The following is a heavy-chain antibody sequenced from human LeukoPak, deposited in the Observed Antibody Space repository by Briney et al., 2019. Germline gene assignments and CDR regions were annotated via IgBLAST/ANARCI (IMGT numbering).Heavy chain of an antibody. Sequence: GGSLRLSCTASGFTFGDYAMSWVRQAPGKGLEWVSAISGSGGSTYYADSVKGRFTISRDNSKNTLYLQMNSLRAEDTAVYYCAKVTMVRGVTIDYWGQGTLVTVSS. J-gene: IGHJ4*02. CDR2: ISGSGGST. CDR3: AKVTMVRGVTIDY. CDR1: GFTFGDYA. V-gene: IGHV3-23*01. D-gene: IGHD3-10*01.